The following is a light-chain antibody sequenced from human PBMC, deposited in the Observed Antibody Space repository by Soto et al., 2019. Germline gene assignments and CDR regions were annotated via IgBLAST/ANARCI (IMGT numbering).Light chain of an antibody. Sequence: IQMTQSPSTLSASVGDRVTITCRASQSISSWLAWYQQKPGKAPKLLIYDASSLESGVPQRFSGSGSGTEFTLTISSLQTDDFATFYCQQYNGYSRTLGQGTKVDIK. CDR2: DAS. V-gene: IGKV1-5*01. CDR1: QSISSW. J-gene: IGKJ1*01. CDR3: QQYNGYSRT.